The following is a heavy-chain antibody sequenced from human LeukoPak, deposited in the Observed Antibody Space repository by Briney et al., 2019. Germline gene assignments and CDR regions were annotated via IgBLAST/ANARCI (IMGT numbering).Heavy chain of an antibody. CDR1: GGSFSGYY. V-gene: IGHV4-34*01. J-gene: IGHJ6*02. CDR3: AREGPGGYCYGMDV. D-gene: IGHD2-15*01. Sequence: PSETLSLTCAVYGGSFSGYYWSWIRQPPGKGLEWIGEINHSGSTNYNPSLKSRVTISVDTSKNQFSLKLSSVTAADTAVYYCAREGPGGYCYGMDVWGQGTTVTVSS. CDR2: INHSGST.